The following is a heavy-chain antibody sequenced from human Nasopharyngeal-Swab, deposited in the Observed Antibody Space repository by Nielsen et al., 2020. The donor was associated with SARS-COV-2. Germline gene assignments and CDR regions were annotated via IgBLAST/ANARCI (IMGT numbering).Heavy chain of an antibody. D-gene: IGHD4-23*01. V-gene: IGHV4-39*07. J-gene: IGHJ4*02. CDR1: GGSFSSISYY. Sequence: SDPLSLTFTVPGGSFSSISYYWGWIRQPPGKGLEWIGSIYYSGSTYYNPSLKSRVTISVDTSKNQFSLKLSSVTAADTAVYYCARVNYGGIFDYWGQGTLVTVSS. CDR3: ARVNYGGIFDY. CDR2: IYYSGST.